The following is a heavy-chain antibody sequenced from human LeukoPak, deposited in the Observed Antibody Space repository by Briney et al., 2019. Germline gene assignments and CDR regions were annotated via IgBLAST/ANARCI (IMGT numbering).Heavy chain of an antibody. D-gene: IGHD3-22*01. CDR1: GGSISSYY. CDR3: ARVKRITMIVVVTNDAFDI. J-gene: IGHJ3*02. V-gene: IGHV4-59*08. Sequence: SETLSLTCTVSGGSISSYYWSWIRQPPGKGLEWIGYIYYSGSTNYNPSLKSRVTISVDTSKNQFSLKLSSVTAADTAVYYCARVKRITMIVVVTNDAFDIWGQGTMVTVSS. CDR2: IYYSGST.